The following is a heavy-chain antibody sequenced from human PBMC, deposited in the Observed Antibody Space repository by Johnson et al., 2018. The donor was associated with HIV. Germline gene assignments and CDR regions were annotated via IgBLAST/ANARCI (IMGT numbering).Heavy chain of an antibody. V-gene: IGHV3-23*04. CDR2: ISGSGGST. D-gene: IGHD3-10*01. CDR3: ARGTITLIRGVIGLDM. J-gene: IGHJ3*02. CDR1: GFTFSSYA. Sequence: VQLVESGGGLVQPGGSLRLSCAASGFTFSSYAMSWVRQAPGKGLEWVSAISGSGGSTYYADSVKGRFTISRDNSKNTLYLQMNSLRAEDTAVYYCARGTITLIRGVIGLDMWGQGTMVTVSS.